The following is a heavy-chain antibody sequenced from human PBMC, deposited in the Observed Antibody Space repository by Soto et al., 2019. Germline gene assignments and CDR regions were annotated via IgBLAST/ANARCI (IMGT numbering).Heavy chain of an antibody. CDR3: ARQRYFDS. V-gene: IGHV4-59*08. CDR1: GGSISSYY. Sequence: QVQLQESGPGLVKASETLSLTCTVSGGSISSYYWSWIRQTPGKGLEWIGYIYNSENTNYNPSLESRVTISVDTSKNQFSLKLTSVTAADTAVYYCARQRYFDSWGQGTLVTVSS. CDR2: IYNSENT. J-gene: IGHJ4*02. D-gene: IGHD3-9*01.